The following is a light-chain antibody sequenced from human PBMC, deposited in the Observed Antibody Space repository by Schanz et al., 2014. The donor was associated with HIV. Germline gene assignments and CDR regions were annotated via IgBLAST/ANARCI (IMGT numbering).Light chain of an antibody. V-gene: IGKV3-20*01. CDR2: GAS. CDR1: QSVSSSY. CDR3: QQYGSSPPRYT. Sequence: EIVMTQSPATLSVSPGERATLSCRASQSVSSSYLAWYQQKPGQAPRLLIYGASSRATGIPDRFSGSGSGTDFTLTISRLEPEDFAVYYCQQYGSSPPRYTFGQGTKVEI. J-gene: IGKJ2*01.